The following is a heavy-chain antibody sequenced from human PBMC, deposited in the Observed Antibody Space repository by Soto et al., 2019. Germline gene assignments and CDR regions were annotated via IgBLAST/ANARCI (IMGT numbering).Heavy chain of an antibody. J-gene: IGHJ4*02. CDR3: AYGYNIAFNGY. V-gene: IGHV3-11*01. Sequence: PGEFLKISCAASGFTFSDYYMSWIRQAPGKGLEWVSYISSSGSPIYYADSVKGRFTISRDNAKNSLYLQMNSLRAEDTAVYYCAYGYNIAFNGYWGQGTLVTVSS. D-gene: IGHD5-12*01. CDR2: ISSSGSPI. CDR1: GFTFSDYY.